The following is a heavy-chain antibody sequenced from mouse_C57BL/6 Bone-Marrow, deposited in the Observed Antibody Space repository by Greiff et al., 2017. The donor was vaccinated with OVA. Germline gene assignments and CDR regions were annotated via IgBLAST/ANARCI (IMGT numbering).Heavy chain of an antibody. CDR3: AGAVITTPYYYAMDD. CDR1: GYTFTSYW. V-gene: IGHV1-7*01. D-gene: IGHD1-1*01. Sequence: QVQLQQSGAELAKPGASVKLSCKASGYTFTSYWMHWVKQRPGQGLEWIGYINPSSGYTKYTQKFKDKATLTADKSSSTAYLQLSSLTYEDSAVDDGAGAVITTPYYYAMDDWGQGTSVTVAS. CDR2: INPSSGYT. J-gene: IGHJ4*01.